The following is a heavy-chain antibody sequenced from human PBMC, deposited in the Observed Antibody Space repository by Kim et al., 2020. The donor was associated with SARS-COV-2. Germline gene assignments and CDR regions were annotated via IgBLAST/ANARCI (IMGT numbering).Heavy chain of an antibody. V-gene: IGHV3-30*18. D-gene: IGHD6-13*01. CDR3: AKGRYSSSWYYFDY. J-gene: IGHJ4*02. CDR1: GFTFSSYG. Sequence: GGSLRLSCAASGFTFSSYGMHWVRQAPGKGLEWVAVISYDGSNKYYADSVKGRFTISRDNSKNTLYLQMNSLRAEDTAVYYCAKGRYSSSWYYFDYWGQGTLVTVYS. CDR2: ISYDGSNK.